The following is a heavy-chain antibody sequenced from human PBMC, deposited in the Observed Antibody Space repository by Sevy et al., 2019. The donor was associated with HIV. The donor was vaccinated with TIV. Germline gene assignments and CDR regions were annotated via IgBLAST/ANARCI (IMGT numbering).Heavy chain of an antibody. CDR2: ISSSSTYI. CDR1: GFTFSSYT. V-gene: IGHV3-21*01. D-gene: IGHD2-2*01. Sequence: GGSLRLSCAASGFTFSSYTMNWVRQAPGKGLEWVSSISSSSTYIYYADSLKGRFTISRDNAKNSVYLQMNSLIAEDTAVYYCARDGGCTSTSCLLYFDYWGQGTLVTVSS. CDR3: ARDGGCTSTSCLLYFDY. J-gene: IGHJ4*02.